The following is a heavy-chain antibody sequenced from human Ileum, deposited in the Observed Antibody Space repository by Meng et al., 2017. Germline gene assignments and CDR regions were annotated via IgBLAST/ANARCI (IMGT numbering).Heavy chain of an antibody. CDR3: AKNGAYCLES. V-gene: IGHV4-4*02. D-gene: IGHD2-21*01. Sequence: QGQLQGAGPGLGKPSGTLSLPCAVSGGSISGGTWGSWVRQPPGKGLQWIGQFHPGSGAAYNPSLETRVTISVDTSKNQFSLELTSVTAADTAVYYCAKNGAYCLESWGQGTLVTVSS. CDR1: GGSISGGTW. CDR2: FHPGSGA. J-gene: IGHJ4*02.